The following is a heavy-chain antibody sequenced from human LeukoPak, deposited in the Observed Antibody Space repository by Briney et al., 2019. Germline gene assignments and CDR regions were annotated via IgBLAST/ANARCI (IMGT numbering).Heavy chain of an antibody. V-gene: IGHV4-59*01. CDR2: IYYSGST. CDR1: AGSISSYY. J-gene: IGHJ4*02. Sequence: SETLSLTCTYSAGSISSYYWSWIRQPPGKGLEWIGYIYYSGSTNYNPSLKSRVTISVDTSKNQFSLKLSSVTAADTAVYYCARAPPIAAAGGVDSWGQGTLVTVSS. CDR3: ARAPPIAAAGGVDS. D-gene: IGHD6-13*01.